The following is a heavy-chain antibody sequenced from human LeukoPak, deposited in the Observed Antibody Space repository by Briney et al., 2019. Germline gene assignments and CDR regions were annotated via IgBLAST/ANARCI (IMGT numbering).Heavy chain of an antibody. D-gene: IGHD6-19*01. CDR1: GGSISSSSYY. Sequence: SETLSLTCTVSGGSISSSSYYWGWIRQPPGKGLEWIGSIYYSGSTYYNPSLKSRVTISVDTSKNQFSLTLSSVTAADTAVYYCARDFGWTRPYNWFDPWGQGTLVTVSS. J-gene: IGHJ5*02. CDR3: ARDFGWTRPYNWFDP. V-gene: IGHV4-39*07. CDR2: IYYSGST.